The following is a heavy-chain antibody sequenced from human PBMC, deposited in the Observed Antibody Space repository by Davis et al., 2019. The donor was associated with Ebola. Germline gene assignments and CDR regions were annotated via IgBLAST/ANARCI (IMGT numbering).Heavy chain of an antibody. CDR3: ARDLRYDSSGYDHYFYMDV. Sequence: PSETLSLTCTVSGGSISRGGSYWTWIRQHPGKGLEWIGYIYYSGSTYYKPSLKSRVTISLDTSKNQFSLNLYSVTAADPAVYYCARDLRYDSSGYDHYFYMDVWGKGTTVTVSS. V-gene: IGHV4-31*03. CDR2: IYYSGST. J-gene: IGHJ6*03. D-gene: IGHD3-22*01. CDR1: GGSISRGGSY.